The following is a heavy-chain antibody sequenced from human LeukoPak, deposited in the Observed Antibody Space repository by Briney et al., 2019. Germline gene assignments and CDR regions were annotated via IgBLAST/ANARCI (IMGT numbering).Heavy chain of an antibody. V-gene: IGHV4-39*01. Sequence: SETLSLTCTVSGGSISSSSYYWGWIRQPPGKGLEWIGSIYYSGSTYYNPSLMSRVTISVDTSKNQFSLKLSSVTAADMAVYYCATGPWIHSTSWGQGTLVTVSS. CDR3: ATGPWIHSTS. CDR2: IYYSGST. J-gene: IGHJ4*02. D-gene: IGHD5-18*01. CDR1: GGSISSSSYY.